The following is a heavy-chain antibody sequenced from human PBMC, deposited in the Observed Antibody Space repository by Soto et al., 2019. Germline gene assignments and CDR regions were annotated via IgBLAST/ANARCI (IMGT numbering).Heavy chain of an antibody. CDR2: MNPNSGNT. CDR1: GYTFTSYD. D-gene: IGHD2-2*01. J-gene: IGHJ3*02. Sequence: ASVKVSCKASGYTFTSYDINWVRQVTGQGLEWMGWMNPNSGNTGYAQKFQGRVTMTRNTSISTAYMELSSLRSEDTAVYYCARMLVVPADDAFDIWGQGTMVTVSS. CDR3: ARMLVVPADDAFDI. V-gene: IGHV1-8*01.